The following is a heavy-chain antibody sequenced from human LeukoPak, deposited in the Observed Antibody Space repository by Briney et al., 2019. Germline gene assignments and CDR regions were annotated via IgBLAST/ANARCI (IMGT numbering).Heavy chain of an antibody. CDR1: GGSLTSYY. D-gene: IGHD3-10*01. CDR3: ARDSYSTSGIFSWDDTFDI. CDR2: IYYSGST. J-gene: IGHJ3*02. Sequence: PSETLSLTCTVSGGSLTSYYWSWVRQPPGKGLEWIGHIYYSGSTNYNSSLKSRVTMSVDTSKNQFSLKVNSLTAADTAVYYCARDSYSTSGIFSWDDTFDIWGQGTMVTVAS. V-gene: IGHV4-59*01.